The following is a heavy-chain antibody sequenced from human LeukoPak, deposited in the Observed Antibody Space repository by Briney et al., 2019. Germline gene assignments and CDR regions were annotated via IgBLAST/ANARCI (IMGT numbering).Heavy chain of an antibody. CDR1: GYTFTGYY. D-gene: IGHD2-2*01. CDR2: TNPNSGGT. J-gene: IGHJ5*02. CDR3: ARVRRYCSSTSCTGYNWFDP. Sequence: ASVKVSCKASGYTFTGYYMHWVRQAPGQGLEWMGWTNPNSGGTNYAQKFQGRVTMTRDTSISTAYMELSRLRSDDTAVYYCARVRRYCSSTSCTGYNWFDPWGQGTLVTVSS. V-gene: IGHV1-2*02.